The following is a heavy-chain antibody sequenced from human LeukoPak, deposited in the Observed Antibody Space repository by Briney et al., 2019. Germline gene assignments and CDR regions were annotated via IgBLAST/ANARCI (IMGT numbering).Heavy chain of an antibody. CDR3: ARDADC. V-gene: IGHV3-66*01. Sequence: GGSLRLSCVASGFTVSSNYMSWVRQAPGKGLEWVSLIYRSDGAYYADSVKGRFTISRDNSKNTLYLQMNSLRAEDTAVYYCARDADCWGQGTLVTVSS. J-gene: IGHJ4*02. CDR2: IYRSDGA. CDR1: GFTVSSNY.